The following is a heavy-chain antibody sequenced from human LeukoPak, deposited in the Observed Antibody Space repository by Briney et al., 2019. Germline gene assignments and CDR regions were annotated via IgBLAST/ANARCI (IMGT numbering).Heavy chain of an antibody. Sequence: SETLSLTCTVSGGSISSYYWSWIRQPPGKGLEWIGYIYTSGSTNYSPSLKSRVTISVDTSKNQFSLKLSSVTAADTAVYYCARMGGYDILTGYSPPYYYYYYMDVWGKGTTVTVSS. CDR1: GGSISSYY. D-gene: IGHD3-9*01. CDR2: IYTSGST. J-gene: IGHJ6*03. CDR3: ARMGGYDILTGYSPPYYYYYYMDV. V-gene: IGHV4-4*09.